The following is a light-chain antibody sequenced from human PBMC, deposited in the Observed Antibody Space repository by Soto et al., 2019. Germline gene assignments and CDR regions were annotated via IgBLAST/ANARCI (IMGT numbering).Light chain of an antibody. Sequence: INMTQSLSTLCANVGDRVIITCRASQRISMWLAWYQQKPGQAPKLLIYDASSLESGVPSRFSGSGSGTEFTLTICSLQPDDFATYDCPQYNSYCRAFGQGTKVDI. CDR3: PQYNSYCRA. J-gene: IGKJ1*01. V-gene: IGKV1-5*01. CDR1: QRISMW. CDR2: DAS.